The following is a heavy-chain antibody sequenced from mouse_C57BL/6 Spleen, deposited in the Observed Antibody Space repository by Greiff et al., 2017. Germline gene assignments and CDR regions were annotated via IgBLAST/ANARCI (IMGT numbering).Heavy chain of an antibody. CDR1: GYAFSSYW. J-gene: IGHJ2*01. V-gene: IGHV1-80*01. Sequence: QVQLQQSGAELVKPGASVKISCKASGYAFSSYWMNWVKQRPGKGLEWIGQIYPGDGDTNYNGKFKGKATLTADKSSSTAYMQLSSLTSEDAAVYFCARRGDDNYFDDWGQGTTLTVSS. CDR3: ARRGDDNYFDD. CDR2: IYPGDGDT.